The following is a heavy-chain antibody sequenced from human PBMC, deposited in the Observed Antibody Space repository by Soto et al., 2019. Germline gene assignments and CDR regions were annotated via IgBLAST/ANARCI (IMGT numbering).Heavy chain of an antibody. V-gene: IGHV5-10-1*01. J-gene: IGHJ6*01. D-gene: IGHD2-2*01. Sequence: GESLKISCKGSGYSFTSYWISCVRQMPGKGLEWMGRIDPSDSYTNYSPSFQGHVTISADKSISTAYLQWSSLKASDTAMYYCARIPFEDIVVVPAAPYYYYGMDVWGQGNTVTVS. CDR1: GYSFTSYW. CDR2: IDPSDSYT. CDR3: ARIPFEDIVVVPAAPYYYYGMDV.